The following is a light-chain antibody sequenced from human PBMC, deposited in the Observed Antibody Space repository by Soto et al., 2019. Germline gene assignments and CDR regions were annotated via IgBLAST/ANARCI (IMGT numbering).Light chain of an antibody. Sequence: QSVLTQPPSVSGAPGQRVTISCTGSSSNIGAGYDVHWYQQLPGTAPKLLIYGNSNRPSGVPDRFSGSKFGTSASLAITGLQAEDEADYYCQSYDSSHVFGTGTKLTVL. CDR2: GNS. CDR1: SSNIGAGYD. J-gene: IGLJ1*01. V-gene: IGLV1-40*01. CDR3: QSYDSSHV.